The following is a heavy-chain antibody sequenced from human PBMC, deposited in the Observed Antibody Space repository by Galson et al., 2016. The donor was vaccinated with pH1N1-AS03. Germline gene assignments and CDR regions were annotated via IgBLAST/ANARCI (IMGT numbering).Heavy chain of an antibody. J-gene: IGHJ5*02. CDR3: VRERGESSGWKTRWFDP. CDR1: GDSVSSNGAA. Sequence: CAISGDSVSSNGAAWNWIRQSPSRGLEWLGRTYYRSKWYNDYAVSVKGRITICADTSRNQFSLQLNSVIPEDTAVYYCVRERGESSGWKTRWFDPWGQGTLVTASS. CDR2: TYYRSKWYN. D-gene: IGHD6-19*01. V-gene: IGHV6-1*01.